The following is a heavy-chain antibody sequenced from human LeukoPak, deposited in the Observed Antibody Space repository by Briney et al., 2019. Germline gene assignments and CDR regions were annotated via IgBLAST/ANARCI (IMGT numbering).Heavy chain of an antibody. CDR1: GYTFTGYY. CDR2: INPNSGGT. CDR3: GREVLCSENSGYDPFDY. D-gene: IGHD5-12*01. V-gene: IGHV1-2*06. J-gene: IGHJ4*01. Sequence: GASVKVSCKASGYTFTGYYMHWVRQAPGQGLEWMGRINPNSGGTNYAQKFQGRVTMTRDTSISTAYMELNSLRSDDTAVYYCGREVLCSENSGYDPFDYWGHVTLVTVSS.